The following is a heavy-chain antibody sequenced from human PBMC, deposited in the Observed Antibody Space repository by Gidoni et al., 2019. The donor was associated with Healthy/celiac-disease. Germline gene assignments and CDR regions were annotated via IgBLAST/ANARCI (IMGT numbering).Heavy chain of an antibody. D-gene: IGHD6-6*01. CDR1: GVTCRSYA. CDR2: ISDSGGST. J-gene: IGHJ6*02. Sequence: EVQLLEAGGGLVQPGGSLRLTGAASGVTCRSYAMRWVRQDPGTGLECVSAISDSGGSTYYAASVEGRFTISRDTSKNTLYLQMNTLRAEDTAVYYCAKESVAARPLYYYGMDVWGQGTTVTVSS. CDR3: AKESVAARPLYYYGMDV. V-gene: IGHV3-23*01.